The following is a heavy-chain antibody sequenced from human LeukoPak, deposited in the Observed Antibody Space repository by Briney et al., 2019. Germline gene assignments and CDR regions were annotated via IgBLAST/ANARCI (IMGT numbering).Heavy chain of an antibody. V-gene: IGHV3-30-3*01. J-gene: IGHJ4*02. D-gene: IGHD4-17*01. CDR3: ARGDYGDNGGFDY. Sequence: GGSLRLSCAASGFTFSSYAMHWVRQAPGKGLEWVAVISYDGSIKYYADSVKGRFTISRDNSKNTLYLQMNSLRAEDTAVYYCARGDYGDNGGFDYWGQGTLVTVSS. CDR2: ISYDGSIK. CDR1: GFTFSSYA.